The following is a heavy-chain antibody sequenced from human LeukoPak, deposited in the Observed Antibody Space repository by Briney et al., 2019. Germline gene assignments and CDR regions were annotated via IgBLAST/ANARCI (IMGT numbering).Heavy chain of an antibody. Sequence: GGSLRLSCAASGFTFVNYAMSWVRQAPGKGLEWVSAVVGNGGTTFYADSVKGRFTISRDNAKNSLYLQMNSLRAEDTALYYCAKGSPYWEYYMDVWGKGTTVTVSS. J-gene: IGHJ6*03. V-gene: IGHV3-23*01. CDR2: VVGNGGTT. CDR3: AKGSPYWEYYMDV. D-gene: IGHD2-21*01. CDR1: GFTFVNYA.